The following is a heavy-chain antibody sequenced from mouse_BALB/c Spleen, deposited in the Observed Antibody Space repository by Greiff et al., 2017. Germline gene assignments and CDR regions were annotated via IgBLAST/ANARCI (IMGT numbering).Heavy chain of an antibody. CDR3: ARSTGTEAMDY. J-gene: IGHJ4*01. Sequence: EVKLMESGPSLVKPSQSLSLTCSVSGDSITSCYWNWIRKFPGNKLEYMGYISYSGSTYYNPSLKSRISITRDTSKNQYYLQLNSVTTEDTATYYCARSTGTEAMDYWGQGTSVTVSS. D-gene: IGHD4-1*02. CDR1: GDSITSCY. V-gene: IGHV3-8*02. CDR2: ISYSGST.